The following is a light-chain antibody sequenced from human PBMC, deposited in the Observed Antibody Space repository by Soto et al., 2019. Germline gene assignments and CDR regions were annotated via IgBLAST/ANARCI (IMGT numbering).Light chain of an antibody. CDR1: QSISSY. V-gene: IGKV1-5*01. J-gene: IGKJ1*01. CDR2: DAS. Sequence: DIQMTQSPSTLSASVGDRVTITCRASQSISSYLNWYQQKPGKAHKLLIYDASSLESGVQSRFSGSGSGTEFTLTIRSLQPDDFATYYCKQYNSYSKTFGQGTKVDIK. CDR3: KQYNSYSKT.